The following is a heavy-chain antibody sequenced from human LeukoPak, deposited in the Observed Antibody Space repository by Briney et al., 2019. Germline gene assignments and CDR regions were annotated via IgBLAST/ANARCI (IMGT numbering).Heavy chain of an antibody. CDR2: INHSGST. V-gene: IGHV4-39*07. D-gene: IGHD5-18*01. J-gene: IGHJ3*02. CDR3: ASRGYSYGLDAFDI. CDR1: GGSISSSSYY. Sequence: SETLSLTCTVSGGSISSSSYYWGWIRQPPGKGLEWIGEINHSGSTNYNPSLKSRVTISVDTSKNQFSLKLSSVTAADTAVYYCASRGYSYGLDAFDIGGQGTMVTVSS.